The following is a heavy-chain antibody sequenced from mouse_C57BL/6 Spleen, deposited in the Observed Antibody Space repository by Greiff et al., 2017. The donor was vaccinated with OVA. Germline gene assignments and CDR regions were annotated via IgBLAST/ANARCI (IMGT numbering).Heavy chain of an antibody. Sequence: QVQLQQPGAELVKPGASVKLSCKASGYTITSYWMHWVKQRPGQGLEWIGMIHPNSGSTNYNEKFKSKATLTVDKSSSTAYMQLSSLTSEDSAVYYCARGDYDGRAWFAYWGQGTLVTVSA. CDR3: ARGDYDGRAWFAY. J-gene: IGHJ3*01. CDR1: GYTITSYW. D-gene: IGHD2-4*01. CDR2: IHPNSGST. V-gene: IGHV1-64*01.